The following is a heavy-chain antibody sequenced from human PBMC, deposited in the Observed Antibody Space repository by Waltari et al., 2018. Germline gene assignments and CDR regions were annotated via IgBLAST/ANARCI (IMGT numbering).Heavy chain of an antibody. CDR1: GFSISRGYY. V-gene: IGHV4-38-2*01. CDR2: IDERGST. Sequence: QVQLQESGPGLVKPSETLSLTCAVSGFSISRGYYWGWVRQPPGKGLEWIGSIDERGSTYHNPSLKGRVTISIETSKNQCSLKLTSVTAADTAMYYCARGPVFKYYYHAFDIWGQGTMVTVSS. CDR3: ARGPVFKYYYHAFDI. D-gene: IGHD3-22*01. J-gene: IGHJ3*02.